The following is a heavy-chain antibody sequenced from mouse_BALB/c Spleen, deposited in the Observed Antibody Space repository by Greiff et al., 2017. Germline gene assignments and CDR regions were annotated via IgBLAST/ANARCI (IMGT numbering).Heavy chain of an antibody. D-gene: IGHD2-3*01. CDR1: GYTFTSYV. J-gene: IGHJ3*01. CDR3: ARPGDGYYVWFAY. V-gene: IGHV1-14*01. CDR2: INPYNDGT. Sequence: VQLQQSGPELVKPGASVKMSCKASGYTFTSYVMHWVKQKPGQGLEWIGYINPYNDGTKYNEKFKGKATLTSDKSSSTAYMELSSLTSEDSAVYYCARPGDGYYVWFAYWGQGTLVTVSA.